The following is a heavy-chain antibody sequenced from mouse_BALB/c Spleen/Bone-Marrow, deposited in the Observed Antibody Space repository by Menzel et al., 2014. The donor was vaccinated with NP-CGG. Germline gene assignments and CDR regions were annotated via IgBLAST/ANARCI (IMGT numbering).Heavy chain of an antibody. V-gene: IGHV7-3*02. CDR3: ARFPMDY. J-gene: IGHJ4*01. Sequence: EVKLVESGGGLVQPGGSLRLSCTTSGFTFTDYYMSWVRQPPGKAPEWLAFIRNKAYGYTTEYSASVRGRFTISRDNSQSILYLRMNTLRAEDSATYYCARFPMDYWGQGTSVTVSS. CDR1: GFTFTDYY. CDR2: IRNKAYGYTT.